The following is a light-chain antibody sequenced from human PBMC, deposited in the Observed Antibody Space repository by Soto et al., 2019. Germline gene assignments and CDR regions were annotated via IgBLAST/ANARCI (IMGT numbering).Light chain of an antibody. J-gene: IGKJ3*01. Sequence: EIVMTQSPATLAVSPGEGATLSCRARQSVGTKLAGYQQKTGQPPSLLVYDTSTRDAAVPDRFSGSGSGPAFTLHVTGLLSEDFAAYYCQHYYSWPLFGPEPKV. CDR3: QHYYSWPL. CDR1: QSVGTK. CDR2: DTS. V-gene: IGKV3-15*01.